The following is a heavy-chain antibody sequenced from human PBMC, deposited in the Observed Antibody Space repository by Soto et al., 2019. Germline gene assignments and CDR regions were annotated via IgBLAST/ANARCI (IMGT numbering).Heavy chain of an antibody. CDR2: IYSGGST. D-gene: IGHD6-13*01. V-gene: IGHV3-66*01. CDR1: GFTVSSNY. Sequence: LRLSCAASGFTVSSNYMSWVRQAPGKGLEWVSTIYSGGSTYYADSVKGRFTISRDNSKNTLYLQMNSLRAEDTAVYYCARRGPGTYFDYWGQGTLVTAPQ. J-gene: IGHJ4*02. CDR3: ARRGPGTYFDY.